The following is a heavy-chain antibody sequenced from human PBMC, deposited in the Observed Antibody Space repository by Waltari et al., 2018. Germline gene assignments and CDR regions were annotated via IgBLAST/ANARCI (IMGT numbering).Heavy chain of an antibody. CDR2: IKSRSAGGTT. J-gene: IGHJ4*02. CDR3: TTDRFD. V-gene: IGHV3-15*01. D-gene: IGHD3-16*01. Sequence: EVQLVESGGGLVLPGGPLGLAGAACGILLRTAWMSWVRQAPGKGLEWVGRIKSRSAGGTTDYTSPVKGRCTISRDDSQNTLHLQMNSLKTEDTAVYYCTTDRFDWGQGILVTVSS. CDR1: GILLRTAW.